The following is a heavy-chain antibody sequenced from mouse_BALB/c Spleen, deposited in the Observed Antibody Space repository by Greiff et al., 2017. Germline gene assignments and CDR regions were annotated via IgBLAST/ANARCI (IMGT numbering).Heavy chain of an antibody. Sequence: VKVEESGPGLVAPSQSLSITCTVSGFSLTSYGVHWVRQPPGKGLEWLGVIWAGGSTNYNSALMSRLSISKDNSKSQVFLKMNSLQTDDTAMYYCARDHVTTDWYFDVWGAGTTVTVSS. J-gene: IGHJ1*01. CDR1: GFSLTSYG. CDR3: ARDHVTTDWYFDV. D-gene: IGHD1-1*01. V-gene: IGHV2-9*02. CDR2: IWAGGST.